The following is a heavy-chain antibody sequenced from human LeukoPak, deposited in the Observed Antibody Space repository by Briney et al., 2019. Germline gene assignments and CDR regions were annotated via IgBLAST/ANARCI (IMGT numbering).Heavy chain of an antibody. Sequence: ASVKVSCKASGYTFTSYDINWVRQATGQGLEWMGWMNPNSGNTGYAQKFQGRVTMTRNTSISTAYMELSSLRSEDTAVYYCARGRTTYYYGSGSYYKVWFDPWGQGTLVTVSS. CDR2: MNPNSGNT. V-gene: IGHV1-8*01. CDR3: ARGRTTYYYGSGSYYKVWFDP. J-gene: IGHJ5*02. D-gene: IGHD3-10*01. CDR1: GYTFTSYD.